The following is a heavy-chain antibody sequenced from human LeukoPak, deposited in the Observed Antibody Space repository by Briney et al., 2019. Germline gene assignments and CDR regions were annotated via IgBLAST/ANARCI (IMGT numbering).Heavy chain of an antibody. CDR3: AREDILRYFDWLSPYYYGMDV. D-gene: IGHD3-9*01. Sequence: GGSLRLSCAASGFTFSSYWMSWVRQAPGKGLEWVANMKQDGSEKYYVDSVKGRFTISRDNAKNSLYLQMNSLRAEDTAVYYCAREDILRYFDWLSPYYYGMDVWGQGTTVTVSS. CDR2: MKQDGSEK. J-gene: IGHJ6*02. CDR1: GFTFSSYW. V-gene: IGHV3-7*01.